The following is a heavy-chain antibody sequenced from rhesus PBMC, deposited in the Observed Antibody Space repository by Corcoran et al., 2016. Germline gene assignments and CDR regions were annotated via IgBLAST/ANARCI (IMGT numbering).Heavy chain of an antibody. CDR2: IYGCGGST. CDR1: GYSISSGYG. D-gene: IGHD6-25*01. V-gene: IGHV4-127*01. CDR3: ARISTGSGN. J-gene: IGHJ4*01. Sequence: QVQLQESGPGLVKPSETLSLTCAVSGYSISSGYGWGWNRQPPGKGLELIGQIYGCGGSTYYNPSLKIRVTVSKDTAKNQFSLKLNSVTAAATAVYCCARISTGSGNWGQGVLVTVSS.